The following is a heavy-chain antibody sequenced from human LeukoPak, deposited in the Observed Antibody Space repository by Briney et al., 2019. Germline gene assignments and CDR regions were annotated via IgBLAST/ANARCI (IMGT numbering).Heavy chain of an antibody. V-gene: IGHV3-7*01. CDR3: AATIVDIVATDNA. CDR1: GFTFSSYW. J-gene: IGHJ4*02. Sequence: PGGSLRLSCAASGFTFSSYWMSWVRQAPGKGLEWVANIKQDGSKKYYVDSVKGRFTISRDNAKNSLYLQMNSLRAEDTAVYYCAATIVDIVATDNAWGQGTLVTVSS. D-gene: IGHD5-12*01. CDR2: IKQDGSKK.